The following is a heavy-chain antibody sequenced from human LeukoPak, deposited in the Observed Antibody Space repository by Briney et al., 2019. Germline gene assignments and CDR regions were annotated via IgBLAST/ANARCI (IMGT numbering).Heavy chain of an antibody. CDR1: GGSISSGSYY. V-gene: IGHV4-61*02. J-gene: IGHJ5*02. CDR2: IYTSGST. Sequence: PSETLSLTCTVSGGSISSGSYYWSWIRQPAGKGLEWIGRIYTSGSTNYNPSLKSRVTISVDTSKNQFSLKLSSVTAADTAVYYCARDSRIPGWFDPWGQGTLVTVSS. D-gene: IGHD1-14*01. CDR3: ARDSRIPGWFDP.